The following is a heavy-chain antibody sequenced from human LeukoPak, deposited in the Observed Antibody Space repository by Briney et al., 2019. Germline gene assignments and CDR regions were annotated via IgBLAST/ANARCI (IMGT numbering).Heavy chain of an antibody. CDR3: ARAETFGTYYYDSSGYYLGY. CDR1: GFTVSSNY. Sequence: PGGSLRLSCAASGFTVSSNYMSWVRQAPGKGLEWVSVIYSGGSTYYADSVKGRFTISRDNSKNTLYLQMNSLRAEDTAVYYCARAETFGTYYYDSSGYYLGYWGQGTLVTVSS. D-gene: IGHD3-22*01. CDR2: IYSGGST. J-gene: IGHJ4*02. V-gene: IGHV3-53*01.